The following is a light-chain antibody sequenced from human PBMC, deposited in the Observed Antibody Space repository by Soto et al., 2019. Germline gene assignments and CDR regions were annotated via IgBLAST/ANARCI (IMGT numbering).Light chain of an antibody. CDR2: NVN. Sequence: QSALIQPPSVSGSPGQSVTLSCTGTNSDVGSYDYVSLNQHHPGTVPKPMIYNVNGQPSGVPDRFSGSKSGNTASMTISGLQAEDEADSFCFSYTNSATWVFGGGTQLTVL. J-gene: IGLJ7*01. CDR1: NSDVGSYDY. CDR3: FSYTNSATWV. V-gene: IGLV2-11*01.